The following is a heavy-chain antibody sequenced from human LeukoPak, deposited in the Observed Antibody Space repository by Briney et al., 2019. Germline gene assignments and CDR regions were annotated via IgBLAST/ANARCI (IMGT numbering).Heavy chain of an antibody. D-gene: IGHD3-10*01. CDR2: INSDGSST. CDR3: ASKGPGLWAPFDY. CDR1: GFTFSSYW. V-gene: IGHV3-74*01. J-gene: IGHJ4*02. Sequence: GGSLRLSCAASGFTFSSYWMHWVRQAPGKGLVWVSRINSDGSSTSYADSVKGRFTISRDNAKNTLYLQMNSLRAEDTAVYYCASKGPGLWAPFDYWGQGTLVTVSS.